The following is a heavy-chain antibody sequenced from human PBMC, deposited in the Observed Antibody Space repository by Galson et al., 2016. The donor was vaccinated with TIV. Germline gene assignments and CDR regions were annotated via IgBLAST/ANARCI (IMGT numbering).Heavy chain of an antibody. D-gene: IGHD2-21*02. J-gene: IGHJ6*02. CDR2: IKSNTDGGTT. Sequence: SLRLSCAASGFTFSNAWVNWVRQAPGKGLEWVCRIKSNTDGGTTDYAASVKGRFTISRDDSRSTLFLQMNGLKIEDTAVYYCSTPPYCGGDCWHYYYYAVDVWGQGTTVTVS. V-gene: IGHV3-15*01. CDR1: GFTFSNAW. CDR3: STPPYCGGDCWHYYYYAVDV.